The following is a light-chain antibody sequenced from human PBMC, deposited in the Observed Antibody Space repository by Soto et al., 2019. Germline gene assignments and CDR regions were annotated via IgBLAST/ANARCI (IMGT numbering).Light chain of an antibody. CDR1: QSILYRSNSKYY. V-gene: IGKV4-1*01. J-gene: IGKJ4*01. CDR3: QQFFSVPLT. CDR2: WAS. Sequence: DIVMTQSPDSLSVSLGERATINCKSSQSILYRSNSKYYLAWYQQKPGHPPKLLIYWASTRGSGVPDRFSGSGSGTDFTLTISSLQAEDVAFYFCQQFFSVPLTFGGGTKVEIK.